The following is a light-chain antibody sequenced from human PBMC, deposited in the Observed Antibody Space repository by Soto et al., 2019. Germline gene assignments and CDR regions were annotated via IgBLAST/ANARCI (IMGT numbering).Light chain of an antibody. J-gene: IGLJ2*01. CDR1: SSNIGPNY. CDR2: RNN. V-gene: IGLV1-47*01. CDR3: ATWDDSLSGLHVV. Sequence: HSVLTQPPSASGTPGQRVTISCSGSSSNIGPNYVYWYQQFPGTAPKLLIYRNNQRPSGVPDRFSGSKSGTSASLAISGLRSEDEADYYSATWDDSLSGLHVVFGGGTKLTVL.